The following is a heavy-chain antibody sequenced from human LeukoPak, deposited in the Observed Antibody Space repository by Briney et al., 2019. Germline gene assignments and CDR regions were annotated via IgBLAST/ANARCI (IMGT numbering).Heavy chain of an antibody. D-gene: IGHD3-22*01. J-gene: IGHJ4*02. V-gene: IGHV3-30*18. CDR2: ISYDGSNK. CDR3: AKLDGCDSSGYLVDY. Sequence: GGSLRLSCAASGFTFSSYGMHWVRQAPGKGLEWVAVISYDGSNKYYADSVKGRFTISRDNSKNTLYLQMNSLRAEDTAVYYCAKLDGCDSSGYLVDYWGQGTLVTVSS. CDR1: GFTFSSYG.